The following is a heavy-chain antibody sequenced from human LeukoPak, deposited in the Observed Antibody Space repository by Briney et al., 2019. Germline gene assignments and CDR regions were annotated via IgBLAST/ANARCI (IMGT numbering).Heavy chain of an antibody. V-gene: IGHV3-74*01. D-gene: IGHD3-22*01. CDR3: ARRINYYDSSGYYYVRYFDS. Sequence: GGSLRLSCAASGFTFSSYWMYWVRQAPGKGPVWVARINTDGSSLNYADSVKGRFTISRDDAKNTLYLQMNSLGAEDTAVYYCARRINYYDSSGYYYVRYFDSWGQGTLVAVSS. CDR1: GFTFSSYW. J-gene: IGHJ4*02. CDR2: INTDGSSL.